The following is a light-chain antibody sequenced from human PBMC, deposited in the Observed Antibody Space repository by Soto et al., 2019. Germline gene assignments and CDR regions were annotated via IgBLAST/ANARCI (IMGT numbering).Light chain of an antibody. J-gene: IGKJ5*01. Sequence: EIVLTQSPGTLSLSPGERATLSCRASQSVSSYLAWYQQKPGQAPRLLIYDASNRATGIPARFSGSGSGTDFTLTISRLEPEDFAVYYGQQRSNWPPITFGQGTRLEIK. CDR1: QSVSSY. V-gene: IGKV3-11*01. CDR2: DAS. CDR3: QQRSNWPPIT.